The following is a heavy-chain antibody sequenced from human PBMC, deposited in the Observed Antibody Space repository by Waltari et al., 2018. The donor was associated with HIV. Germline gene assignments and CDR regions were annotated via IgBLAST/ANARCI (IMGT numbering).Heavy chain of an antibody. CDR3: ARDLGGYSGYDRGDY. Sequence: QVQLQESGPGLVKPSGTLSLTCAVSGGSISSSNWWSWVRQPPGKGLEWLGEIYHSGITNCNPSTKSRFTISVDKPKNQFSLKLSSVTAADTAVYYCARDLGGYSGYDRGDYWGQGTLVTVSS. J-gene: IGHJ4*02. D-gene: IGHD5-12*01. CDR2: IYHSGIT. V-gene: IGHV4-4*02. CDR1: GGSISSSNW.